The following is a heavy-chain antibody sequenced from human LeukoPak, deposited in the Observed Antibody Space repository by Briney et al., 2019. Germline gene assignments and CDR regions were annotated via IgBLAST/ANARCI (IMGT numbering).Heavy chain of an antibody. Sequence: ASVKVSCKASGYTFTGYYMHWVRQAPGQGLEWMGWINPNSGGTNYAQKFQGRVTMTRDTSISTAYMELSRLRSDDTAVYYCARALYYGSTDPLEYWGQGTLVTVSS. CDR2: INPNSGGT. CDR3: ARALYYGSTDPLEY. J-gene: IGHJ4*02. D-gene: IGHD3-10*01. V-gene: IGHV1-2*02. CDR1: GYTFTGYY.